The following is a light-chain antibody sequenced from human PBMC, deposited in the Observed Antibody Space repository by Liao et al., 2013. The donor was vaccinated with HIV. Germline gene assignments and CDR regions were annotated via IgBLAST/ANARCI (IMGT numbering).Light chain of an antibody. CDR2: QDT. V-gene: IGLV3-1*01. CDR3: QVWDSSSDHRV. J-gene: IGLJ3*02. Sequence: SYELIQPPSVSVSPRQTASITCSGDKLGDKYACWYQQKPGQSPVLVIYQDTKRPSGIPERFSGSNSGNTATLTINRVEAGDEADFYCQVWDSSSDHRVFGGGTKLTVL. CDR1: KLGDKY.